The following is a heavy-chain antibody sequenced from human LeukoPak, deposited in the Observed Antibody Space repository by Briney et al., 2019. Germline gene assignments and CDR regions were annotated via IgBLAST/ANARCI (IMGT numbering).Heavy chain of an antibody. D-gene: IGHD3-10*01. CDR2: IYYSGST. CDR1: GGSISSYY. Sequence: PSETLSLTCTVSGGSISSYYWSWIRQPPGKGLEWIGYIYYSGSTNYNPSLKSRVTISVDTSKNQFSLKLSSVTAADTAVYYCASLPRAGSAKNYFDYWGQGTLVTVSS. J-gene: IGHJ4*02. CDR3: ASLPRAGSAKNYFDY. V-gene: IGHV4-59*01.